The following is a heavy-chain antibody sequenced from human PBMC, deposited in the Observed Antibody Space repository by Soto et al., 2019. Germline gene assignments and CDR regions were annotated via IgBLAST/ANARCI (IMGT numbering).Heavy chain of an antibody. CDR3: AKWTRYCTNGVCSGNLFDY. D-gene: IGHD2-8*01. J-gene: IGHJ4*02. V-gene: IGHV3-23*01. CDR1: GFTFSSYA. Sequence: PGGSLRLSCAASGFTFSSYAMSWVRQAPGKGLEWVSAISGSGGNTYYADSVKGRFTISRDNSKNRLYLQMNGLRAEDTAVYYCAKWTRYCTNGVCSGNLFDYCGQGTLVIVSS. CDR2: ISGSGGNT.